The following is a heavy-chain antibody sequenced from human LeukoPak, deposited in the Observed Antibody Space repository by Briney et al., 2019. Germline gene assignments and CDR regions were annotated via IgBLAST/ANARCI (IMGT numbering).Heavy chain of an antibody. CDR2: INPSGGST. V-gene: IGHV1-46*01. CDR3: ARGGSAYDFWSGYWMDFDY. J-gene: IGHJ4*02. CDR1: GYTFTSYY. D-gene: IGHD3-3*01. Sequence: GASVKVSCKASGYTFTSYYMHWVRQAPGQGLEWMGIINPSGGSTSYAQKFQGRVTMTRDTSTSTVYMELSSLRSEDTAVYYCARGGSAYDFWSGYWMDFDYWGQGTLVTVSS.